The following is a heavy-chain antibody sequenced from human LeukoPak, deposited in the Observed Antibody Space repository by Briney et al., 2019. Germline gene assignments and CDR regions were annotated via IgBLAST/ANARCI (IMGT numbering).Heavy chain of an antibody. J-gene: IGHJ6*02. V-gene: IGHV3-48*02. CDR3: ARDSASAGDYNYFYATDV. CDR1: GSTFSYYS. CDR2: ISSSSNTI. Sequence: GGSLRLSCAASGSTFSYYSMNWVRQAPGKGLEWVSYISSSSNTIYYAGSVKGRFTISRDNAKNSLYLQMNSLRDEDTAMYYCARDSASAGDYNYFYATDVWGQGTTVTVSS. D-gene: IGHD6-13*01.